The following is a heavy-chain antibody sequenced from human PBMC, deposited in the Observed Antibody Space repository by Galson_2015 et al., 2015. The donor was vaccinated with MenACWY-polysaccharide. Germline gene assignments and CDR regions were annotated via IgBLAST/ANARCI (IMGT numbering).Heavy chain of an antibody. J-gene: IGHJ3*02. CDR1: GFSLSASGMC. D-gene: IGHD2-21*01. V-gene: IGHV2-70*13. CDR2: IAWFDGK. Sequence: PALVKPTQTLTLTCTFSGFSLSASGMCITWIRQPPGKALEWLALIAWFDGKYYGTSLKSRLTISKDSSKNQVVLTMTNMDPVDTAADSCARAYPCGGAPGEAFDIWGQGTMVTGSS. CDR3: ARAYPCGGAPGEAFDI.